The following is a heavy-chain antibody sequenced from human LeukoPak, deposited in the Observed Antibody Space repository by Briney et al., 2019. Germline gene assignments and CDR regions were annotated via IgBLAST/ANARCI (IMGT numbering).Heavy chain of an antibody. V-gene: IGHV3-23*01. CDR3: AKRKNSPGYSSLDQ. D-gene: IGHD2-15*01. CDR1: GFTFSSFA. J-gene: IGHJ4*02. Sequence: GGSLRLSCVASGFTFSSFALDWVRPAPKRGLECISVVSRTGSTKYYADSVKGRFTVSRDNSKNTVYLQMNSLRVDDSAVYYCAKRKNSPGYSSLDQWGQGTLVTVSS. CDR2: VSRTGSTK.